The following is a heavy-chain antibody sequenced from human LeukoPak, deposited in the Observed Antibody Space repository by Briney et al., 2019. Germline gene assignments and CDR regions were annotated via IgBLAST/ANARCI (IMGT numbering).Heavy chain of an antibody. CDR2: IIPIFGTA. CDR3: ARFSSWYKDEYFQH. Sequence: SVKVSSKASGGTFSSYAISWVRQAPGQGLEWMGRIIPIFGTANYAQKFQGRVTITADKSTSTAYMELSSLRSEDTAVYYCARFSSWYKDEYFQHWGQGTLVTVSS. D-gene: IGHD6-13*01. CDR1: GGTFSSYA. V-gene: IGHV1-69*06. J-gene: IGHJ1*01.